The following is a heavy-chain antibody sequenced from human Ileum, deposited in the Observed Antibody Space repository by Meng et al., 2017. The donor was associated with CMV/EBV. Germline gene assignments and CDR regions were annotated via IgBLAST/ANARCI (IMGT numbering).Heavy chain of an antibody. CDR3: ARDRSELTDKGYFAF. Sequence: GGSLRLSCAASGFTFSTYVFHWVRQAPGKGLEWVAVISFDGTKKFYADSVKGRFTISSDSSKNTLYLQMDSLRPEDTAVYYCARDRSELTDKGYFAFWGQGTLVNVSS. CDR2: ISFDGTKK. J-gene: IGHJ4*02. V-gene: IGHV3-30-3*01. D-gene: IGHD1-26*01. CDR1: GFTFSTYV.